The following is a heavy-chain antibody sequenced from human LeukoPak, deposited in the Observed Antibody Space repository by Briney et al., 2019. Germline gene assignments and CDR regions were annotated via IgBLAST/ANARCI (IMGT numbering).Heavy chain of an antibody. Sequence: PSETLSLTCTVSGGSVSNYYWSWIRQPPGKGLEWIGSIYYSGSTYYNPSLKSRVTISVDTSKNQFSLKLSSVTAADTAVYYCARLLGSYGGNAFDIWGQGTMVTVSS. V-gene: IGHV4-39*07. CDR1: GGSVSNYY. CDR2: IYYSGST. CDR3: ARLLGSYGGNAFDI. D-gene: IGHD4-23*01. J-gene: IGHJ3*02.